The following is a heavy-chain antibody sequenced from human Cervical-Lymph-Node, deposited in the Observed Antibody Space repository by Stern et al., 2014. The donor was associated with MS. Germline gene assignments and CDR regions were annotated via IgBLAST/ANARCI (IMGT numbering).Heavy chain of an antibody. D-gene: IGHD4-17*01. Sequence: QVQLQESGPGLVKPSETLSLTCTVSGGSIPSYYWSWIRQPPGKGLEWIGYSDYSGSSNYNPSLKSRVTISVDTSKNQFSLKLSSVTAADTAAYYCARVGAVTTYGMDVWGQGTTVTVSS. J-gene: IGHJ6*02. CDR1: GGSIPSYY. CDR2: SDYSGSS. CDR3: ARVGAVTTYGMDV. V-gene: IGHV4-59*01.